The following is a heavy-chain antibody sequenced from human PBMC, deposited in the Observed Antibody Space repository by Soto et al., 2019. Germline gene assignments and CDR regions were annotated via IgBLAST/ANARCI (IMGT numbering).Heavy chain of an antibody. CDR2: IYYSGST. J-gene: IGHJ4*02. CDR3: ARYTVSAQGEGYYYDSSGSYYFDY. Sequence: SETLSLTCTVSGGSISSYYWSWIRQPPGKGLEWIGYIYYSGSTNYNPSLKSRVTISVDTSKNQFSLNLSSVTAADTAVYYCARYTVSAQGEGYYYDSSGSYYFDYWGQGTLVTVSS. D-gene: IGHD3-22*01. V-gene: IGHV4-59*01. CDR1: GGSISSYY.